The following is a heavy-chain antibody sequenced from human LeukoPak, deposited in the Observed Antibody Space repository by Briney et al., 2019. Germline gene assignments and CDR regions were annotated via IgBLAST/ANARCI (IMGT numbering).Heavy chain of an antibody. Sequence: SETLSLTCTVSGGSISSYYWSWIRQPPGKGLEWIGYIYYSGSTNYNPSLKSRVTISVDTSKNQFSLKLSSVTAADTAVYYCERGSTGTANFDYWGQGTLVAVSS. D-gene: IGHD1-1*01. J-gene: IGHJ4*02. CDR2: IYYSGST. CDR3: ERGSTGTANFDY. CDR1: GGSISSYY. V-gene: IGHV4-59*01.